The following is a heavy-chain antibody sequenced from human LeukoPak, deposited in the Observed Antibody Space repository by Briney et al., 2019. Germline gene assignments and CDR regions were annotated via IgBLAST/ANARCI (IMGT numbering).Heavy chain of an antibody. J-gene: IGHJ4*02. D-gene: IGHD3-10*01. CDR3: ARDSVQGIYYFDQ. V-gene: IGHV1-2*06. Sequence: SVKVSCKTSGYTFTAYHIHWVRQAPGQGLEWMGRINPKSPGTNYAQRFQGRVTMTRDTSINTAYMELNGLTSDDTAVYYCARDSVQGIYYFDQWGQGTPVTVSS. CDR2: INPKSPGT. CDR1: GYTFTAYH.